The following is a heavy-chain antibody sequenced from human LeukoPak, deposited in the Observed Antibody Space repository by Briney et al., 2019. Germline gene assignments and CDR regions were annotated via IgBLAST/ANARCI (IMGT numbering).Heavy chain of an antibody. J-gene: IGHJ4*02. CDR1: GFTFSNYG. CDR2: ISYDGSNK. V-gene: IGHV3-30*18. CDR3: AKETYLSLDY. D-gene: IGHD2/OR15-2a*01. Sequence: GSLRLSCEASGFTFSNYGMHWVRQAPGRGLEWVALISYDGSNKYYADSVKGRFTISRDNSKNTLYLQMNSLRAEDTAVYYCAKETYLSLDYWGQGTLVTVSS.